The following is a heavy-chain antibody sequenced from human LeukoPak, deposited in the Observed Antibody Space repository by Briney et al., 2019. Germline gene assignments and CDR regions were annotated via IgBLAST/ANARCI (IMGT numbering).Heavy chain of an antibody. D-gene: IGHD2-15*01. V-gene: IGHV5-10-1*01. J-gene: IGHJ4*02. CDR1: GYSFSNYW. CDR2: IDPSDSYT. CDR3: ARVGYCSGGSCYHHFDY. Sequence: GEALKISCKGSGYSFSNYWINWVLQMPGKGLEWGGWIDPSDSYTNYSPSFQGHVTISADKSISTAYLQWSSVKAADTAIYYCARVGYCSGGSCYHHFDYWGQGTLVTVSS.